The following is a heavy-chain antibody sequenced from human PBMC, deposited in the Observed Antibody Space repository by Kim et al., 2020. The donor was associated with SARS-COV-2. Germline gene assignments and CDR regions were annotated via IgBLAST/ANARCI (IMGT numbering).Heavy chain of an antibody. D-gene: IGHD6-6*01. CDR3: AKRPGTSFPPFDS. V-gene: IGHV3-23*01. Sequence: GGSLRLSCAASGFTFSSYTMNWVRQAPGKGLEWVSDISGSGGNTFYADSVKGRFTISRDNSKNTLYLQMNSLRVEDTAVYYCAKRPGTSFPPFDSWGQGTLVTVSS. J-gene: IGHJ4*02. CDR1: GFTFSSYT. CDR2: ISGSGGNT.